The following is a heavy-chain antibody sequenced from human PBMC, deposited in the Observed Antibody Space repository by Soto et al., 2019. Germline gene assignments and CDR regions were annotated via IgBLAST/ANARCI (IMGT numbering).Heavy chain of an antibody. J-gene: IGHJ3*01. CDR3: ARQEYSSWSPAFDF. V-gene: IGHV5-51*01. CDR1: GYRFTNYW. Sequence: GESLKISCKGSGYRFTNYWIGWVRQMPGKGLEWMGIIYPGDSDTRYSPSFQGQVTISADMSFSTAYLQWSSLKASDTAMYYCARQEYSSWSPAFDFWGQGTMVTVSS. D-gene: IGHD6-6*01. CDR2: IYPGDSDT.